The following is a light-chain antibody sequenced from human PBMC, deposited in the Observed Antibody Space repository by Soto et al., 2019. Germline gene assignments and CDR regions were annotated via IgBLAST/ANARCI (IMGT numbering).Light chain of an antibody. Sequence: DIQMTQSPSSLSASVEDRVIITCRASQSISNHLNWYQQKPGKAPKLLIFAASSLQSGVPSRFSGSGSATEFTLTISSLQPEDVATYYCLQYNSYPPTFGQGTKVDIK. CDR1: QSISNH. J-gene: IGKJ1*01. CDR2: AAS. V-gene: IGKV1-17*01. CDR3: LQYNSYPPT.